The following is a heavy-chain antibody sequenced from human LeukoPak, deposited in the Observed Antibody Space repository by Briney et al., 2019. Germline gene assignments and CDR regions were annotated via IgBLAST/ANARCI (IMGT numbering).Heavy chain of an antibody. Sequence: ASVKVSCKASGYTFTGYYMHWVRQAPGQGLEWMGWISAYNGNTNYAQKLQGRVTMTTDTSTSTAYMELRSLRSDDTAVYYCASRISSGWSPSYYYYMDVWDKGTTVTVSS. CDR3: ASRISSGWSPSYYYYMDV. CDR2: ISAYNGNT. CDR1: GYTFTGYY. J-gene: IGHJ6*03. D-gene: IGHD6-19*01. V-gene: IGHV1-18*04.